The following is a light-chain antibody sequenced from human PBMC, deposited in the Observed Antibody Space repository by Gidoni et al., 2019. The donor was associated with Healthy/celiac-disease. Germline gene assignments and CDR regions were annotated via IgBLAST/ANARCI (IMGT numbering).Light chain of an antibody. CDR2: GAS. CDR3: QQYKNWTPWT. CDR1: QSVSSN. Sequence: EIVIPQSPSTLSVSPGERATLSCRASQSVSSNLAWYQQKPGQDPRLLIYGASTRSTGITARFSGSGSGKEFNLTISSMQYEDFSVYYCQQYKNWTPWTFGQGTKVEIK. V-gene: IGKV3-15*01. J-gene: IGKJ1*01.